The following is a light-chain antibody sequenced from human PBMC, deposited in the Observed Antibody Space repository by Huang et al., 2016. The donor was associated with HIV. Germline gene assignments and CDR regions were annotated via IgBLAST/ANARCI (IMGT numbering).Light chain of an antibody. CDR1: QSVSGN. CDR3: QQYNDWPIT. CDR2: GAS. Sequence: IVLTQSPATLSVSPVERATLSCRASQSVSGNLAWYQQKPGQAPRLLIFGASTRATGVLAKFRGSGSGTEFTLTITSLQSEDFAIYYCQQYNDWPITFGPGTKVDMK. J-gene: IGKJ3*01. V-gene: IGKV3-15*01.